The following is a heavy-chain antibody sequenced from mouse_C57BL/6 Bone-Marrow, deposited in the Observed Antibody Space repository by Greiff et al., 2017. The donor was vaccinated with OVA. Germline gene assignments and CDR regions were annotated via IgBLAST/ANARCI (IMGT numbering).Heavy chain of an antibody. V-gene: IGHV1-54*01. CDR2: INPGSGGT. D-gene: IGHD3-1*01. J-gene: IGHJ3*01. Sequence: VKLQESGAELVRPGTSVKVSCKASGYAFTNYLIEWVKQRPGQGLEWIGVINPGSGGTNYNEKFKGKATLTADKSSSTAYMQLSSLTSEDSAVYFCAREGESTGYWGQGTLVTVSA. CDR3: AREGESTGY. CDR1: GYAFTNYL.